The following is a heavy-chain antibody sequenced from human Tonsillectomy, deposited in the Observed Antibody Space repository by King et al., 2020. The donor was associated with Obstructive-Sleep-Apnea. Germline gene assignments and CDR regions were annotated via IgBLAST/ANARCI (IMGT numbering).Heavy chain of an antibody. Sequence: QLQESGPGLVRPSQTLPLTCAVSGGSISSGGYSWSWIRQPPGKGLEWIGYIYYSGNTYYNPSLKSRLTISVDTSKNQFSLKLSSVTAADTAVYYCARGGDYGDYRTAVGADYWGQGTLVTVSS. CDR3: ARGGDYGDYRTAVGADY. V-gene: IGHV4-30-4*07. J-gene: IGHJ4*02. CDR2: IYYSGNT. CDR1: GGSISSGGYS. D-gene: IGHD4-17*01.